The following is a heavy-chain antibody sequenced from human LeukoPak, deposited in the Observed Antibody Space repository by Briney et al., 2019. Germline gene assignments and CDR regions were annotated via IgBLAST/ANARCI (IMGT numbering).Heavy chain of an antibody. CDR2: ISSSGNTI. D-gene: IGHD1-26*01. CDR3: TRDTSYSGSY. CDR1: GFTFSDYY. J-gene: IGHJ4*02. Sequence: GGSLRLSCAASGFTFSDYYMSWIRQAPGKGLEWVSYISSSGNTIYYADSVKGRFTISRDDAKNSLYLQMNGLRADDTAVYYCTRDTSYSGSYWGQGTLVTVSS. V-gene: IGHV3-11*04.